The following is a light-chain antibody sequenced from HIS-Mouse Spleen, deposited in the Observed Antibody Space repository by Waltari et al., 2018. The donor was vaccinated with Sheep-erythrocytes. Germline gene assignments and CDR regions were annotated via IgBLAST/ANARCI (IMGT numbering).Light chain of an antibody. CDR2: RNN. J-gene: IGLJ3*02. V-gene: IGLV1-47*01. Sequence: QSVLTQPPSASGTPRPRVTISCSGRSSNIGSNYVYWYQQLPVTAPNLLIYRNNQRPSGVPDRFSGSKSGTSASLAISGLRSEDEADYYCCSYAGSSTPWVFGGGTKLTVL. CDR3: CSYAGSSTPWV. CDR1: SSNIGSNY.